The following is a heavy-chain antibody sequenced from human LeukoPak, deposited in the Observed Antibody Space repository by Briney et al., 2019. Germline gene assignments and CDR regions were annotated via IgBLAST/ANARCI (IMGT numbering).Heavy chain of an antibody. CDR3: ARTVRRDGYIDS. D-gene: IGHD5-24*01. CDR2: INHSGST. J-gene: IGHJ4*02. CDR1: GGSFSGYY. Sequence: XETLSLTCAVYGGSFSGYYWSWIRQPPGKGLEWIGEINHSGSTNYNPSLKSRVTISVDTSKNQFSLKLSSVTAADTAVYYCARTVRRDGYIDSWGQGTLVTVSS. V-gene: IGHV4-34*01.